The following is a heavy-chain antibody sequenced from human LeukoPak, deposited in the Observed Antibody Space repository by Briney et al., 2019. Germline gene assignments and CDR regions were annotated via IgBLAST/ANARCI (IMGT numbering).Heavy chain of an antibody. CDR1: GGSISSFY. J-gene: IGHJ5*02. CDR2: IYNTENT. D-gene: IGHD2-2*01. V-gene: IGHV4-59*08. Sequence: PSETLSLTCTVSGGSISSFYWSWIRQPPGKGLEWIGYIYNTENTNYNPSLKSRVTISVDTSKNQFSLKVESVTASDTAVYYCASSKPDLDTWGQGTLVTASS. CDR3: ASSKPDLDT.